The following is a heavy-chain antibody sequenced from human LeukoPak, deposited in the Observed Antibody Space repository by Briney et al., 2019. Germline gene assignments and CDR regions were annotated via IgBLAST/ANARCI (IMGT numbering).Heavy chain of an antibody. Sequence: TGGSLRLSCAAFGFTISGYEMNWVRQAPGKGLEWISYICGRGKTIYYADSVKGRFTISRDDAKNFLYLQMDSLRAEDTAVYYCATYRGDLGYCSGVSCVPFDYWGQGTLVTVSS. CDR2: ICGRGKTI. CDR1: GFTISGYE. D-gene: IGHD2-15*01. V-gene: IGHV3-48*03. J-gene: IGHJ4*02. CDR3: ATYRGDLGYCSGVSCVPFDY.